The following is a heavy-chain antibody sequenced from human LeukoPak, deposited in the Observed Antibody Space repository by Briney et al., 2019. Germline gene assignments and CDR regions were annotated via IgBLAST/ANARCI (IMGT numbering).Heavy chain of an antibody. CDR2: INPKSGCT. J-gene: IGHJ4*02. V-gene: IGHV1-2*02. D-gene: IGHD7-27*01. CDR3: ARDRSVNWGYY. CDR1: GYTFTGYY. Sequence: ASVKVSCKASGYTFTGYYMHWVRQAPGQGLEWMGWINPKSGCTKYAQNFQGRVTMTRDTSISTAYMELSGLRSDDTAAYYCARDRSVNWGYYWGQGTLVTVSS.